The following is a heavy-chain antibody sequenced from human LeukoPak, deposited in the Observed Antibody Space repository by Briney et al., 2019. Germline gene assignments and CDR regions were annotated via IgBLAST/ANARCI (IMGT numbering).Heavy chain of an antibody. V-gene: IGHV4-61*02. J-gene: IGHJ6*02. D-gene: IGHD6-13*01. CDR2: IYTSGST. CDR1: GGSISSGNY. Sequence: PSQTLSLTCTVSGGSISSGNYRSWIRQPAGKGLEWTGRIYTSGSTNYNPSLKSRVTISVDTSKNQFSLKLSSVTAADTAVYYCARDRMAAAGTYYGMDVWGQGTTVTVSS. CDR3: ARDRMAAAGTYYGMDV.